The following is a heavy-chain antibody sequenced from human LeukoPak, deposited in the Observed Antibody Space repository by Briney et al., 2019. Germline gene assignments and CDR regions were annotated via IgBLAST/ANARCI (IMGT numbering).Heavy chain of an antibody. CDR3: ARVATYYYGSGSYSNWFDP. D-gene: IGHD3-10*01. CDR2: INHSGST. J-gene: IGHJ5*02. CDR1: GGSFSGYY. Sequence: SETLSLTCAVYGGSFSGYYWSWIRQPPGKGLEWIGEINHSGSTNYNPSLKSRVTISVDTPKNQFSLKLSSVTAADTAVYYCARVATYYYGSGSYSNWFDPWGQGTLVTVSS. V-gene: IGHV4-34*01.